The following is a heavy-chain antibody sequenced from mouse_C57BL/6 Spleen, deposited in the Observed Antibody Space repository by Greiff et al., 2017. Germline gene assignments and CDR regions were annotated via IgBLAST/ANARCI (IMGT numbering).Heavy chain of an antibody. J-gene: IGHJ4*01. D-gene: IGHD1-1*01. CDR3: ASGDYYGSSYIYAMDY. V-gene: IGHV1-26*01. CDR1: GYTFTDYY. Sequence: VQLQQSGPELVKPGASVKISCKASGYTFTDYYMNWVKQSHGKSLEWIGDINPNNGGTSYNQKFKGKATLTVDKSSSTAYMELRSLTSEDSAVYYCASGDYYGSSYIYAMDYWGQGTSVTVSS. CDR2: INPNNGGT.